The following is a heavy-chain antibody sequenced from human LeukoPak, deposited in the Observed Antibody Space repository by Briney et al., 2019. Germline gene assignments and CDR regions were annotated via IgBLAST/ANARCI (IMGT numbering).Heavy chain of an antibody. CDR1: GFSFTNYG. J-gene: IGHJ6*02. Sequence: GRSLRLSRAASGFSFTNYGMHWVRQTPGKGLEWVATLWFDGNSEYYADSVKGRFTISRDSSNNTLYLQMNSLRAEDTSVYYCARAFAFYYHGMDVWGQGTTVTVSS. D-gene: IGHD3-10*01. CDR2: LWFDGNSE. CDR3: ARAFAFYYHGMDV. V-gene: IGHV3-33*01.